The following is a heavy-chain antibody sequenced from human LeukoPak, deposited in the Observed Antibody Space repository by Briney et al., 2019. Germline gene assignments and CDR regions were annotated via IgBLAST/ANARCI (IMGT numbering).Heavy chain of an antibody. CDR2: IRYDGSNK. D-gene: IGHD2-2*03. J-gene: IGHJ2*01. Sequence: QSGGSLRLSCGASGFIFDAHDMHWVRQAPGKGLEWVAFIRYDGSNKYYADSVKGRFTISRDNSKNTLYLQMNSLRAEDTAVYYCATLDMDIVVVPAAIAGYFDLWGRGTLVTVSS. CDR3: ATLDMDIVVVPAAIAGYFDL. CDR1: GFIFDAHD. V-gene: IGHV3-30*02.